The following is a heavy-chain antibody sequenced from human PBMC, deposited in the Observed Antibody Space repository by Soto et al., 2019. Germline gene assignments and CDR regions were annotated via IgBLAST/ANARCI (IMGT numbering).Heavy chain of an antibody. CDR3: ARGVLSPYDFWSGYYARVNFDY. J-gene: IGHJ4*02. V-gene: IGHV4-34*01. Sequence: SETLSLTCAVYGGSFSGYYWSWIRQPPGKGLEWIGEINHSGSTNYNPSLKSRVTISVDTSKNQFSLKLSSVTAADTAVYYCARGVLSPYDFWSGYYARVNFDYWGQGTLVTVSS. D-gene: IGHD3-3*01. CDR1: GGSFSGYY. CDR2: INHSGST.